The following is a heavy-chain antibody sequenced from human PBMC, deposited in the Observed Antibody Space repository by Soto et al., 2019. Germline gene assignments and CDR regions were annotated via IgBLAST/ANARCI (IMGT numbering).Heavy chain of an antibody. V-gene: IGHV3-23*01. CDR3: ANFPLWFGPRVDY. CDR1: GFTFSNAW. CDR2: ISGSGGST. D-gene: IGHD3-10*01. Sequence: PGGSLRLSCAASGFTFSNAWMNWVRQAPGKGLEWVSAISGSGGSTYYADSVKGRFTISRDNSKNTLYLQMNSLRAEDTAVYYCANFPLWFGPRVDYWGQGTLVTVSS. J-gene: IGHJ4*02.